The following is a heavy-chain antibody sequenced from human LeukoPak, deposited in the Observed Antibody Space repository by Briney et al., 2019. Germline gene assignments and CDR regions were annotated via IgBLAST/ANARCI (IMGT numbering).Heavy chain of an antibody. CDR2: IWYDGSNK. Sequence: QSGGSLRLSCAASGFAFRTYGMEWVRQAPGKGLEWVAVIWYDGSNKYYADSVKGRFTISRDNSKNTLYLQMNSLRAEDTSVYYCATVRGGSGTYYNDYWGQGTLVTVSS. D-gene: IGHD3-10*01. CDR3: ATVRGGSGTYYNDY. CDR1: GFAFRTYG. J-gene: IGHJ4*02. V-gene: IGHV3-33*01.